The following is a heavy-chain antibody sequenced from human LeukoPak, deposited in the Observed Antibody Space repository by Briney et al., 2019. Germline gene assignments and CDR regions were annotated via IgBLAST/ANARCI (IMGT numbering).Heavy chain of an antibody. Sequence: GGSLRLSCSASGFTFSSYAMHWVRQAPGKGLEYVSAISSNGGSTYYADSVKGRFVLSRDNSKNTVYMQMSSLRAEDTATYYCAKDYCRDGNCPFPFLDSWGQGTQVTVSS. D-gene: IGHD2-15*01. J-gene: IGHJ4*02. CDR3: AKDYCRDGNCPFPFLDS. V-gene: IGHV3-64D*06. CDR1: GFTFSSYA. CDR2: ISSNGGST.